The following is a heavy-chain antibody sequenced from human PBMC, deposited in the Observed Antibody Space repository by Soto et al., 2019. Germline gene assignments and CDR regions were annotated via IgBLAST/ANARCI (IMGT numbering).Heavy chain of an antibody. V-gene: IGHV3-23*01. CDR1: GFTFSDYA. Sequence: DVQLLESGGGLVQPGGSLRLSCAASGFTFSDYAMTWVRQAPGKGPEWVSSFGGVGTDRYYGDSVKGRFTISRDNSKNTLFLQMSSLRSDDTAVYYCAKDAVPYDGKWDWFDPWGQGTLVTVSS. D-gene: IGHD1-26*01. J-gene: IGHJ5*02. CDR2: FGGVGTDR. CDR3: AKDAVPYDGKWDWFDP.